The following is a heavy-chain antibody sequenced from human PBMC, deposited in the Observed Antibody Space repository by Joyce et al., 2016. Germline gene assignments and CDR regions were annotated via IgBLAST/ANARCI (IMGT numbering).Heavy chain of an antibody. Sequence: QLQLQESGPGLVKPSETLSLTCSVSVASIRINNLYWGWIRQPPGKRLAWIGSIRYSGTTYYDPSLESRVTSADDTSKTQSSLKVNAVAAAYTGIYYSGGKPCTHGDCWLYYVDYWGQGMLVTVSS. D-gene: IGHD2-21*02. CDR1: VASIRINNLY. CDR2: IRYSGTT. J-gene: IGHJ4*02. CDR3: GGKPCTHGDCWLYYVDY. V-gene: IGHV4-39*01.